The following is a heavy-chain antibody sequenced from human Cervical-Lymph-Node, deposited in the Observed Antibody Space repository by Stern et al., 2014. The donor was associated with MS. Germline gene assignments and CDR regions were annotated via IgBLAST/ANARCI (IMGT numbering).Heavy chain of an antibody. Sequence: VQLVESGGGVVQPGRSLRLSCAASGFSFSRYAMHWVRQAPGKGLEWVALIWYDGSNPFYADSVTGQFPISRDNFKNTLYLQMNSLRAEDTAVYYCASAYSSSHYYFDYWGQGTLVTDSS. J-gene: IGHJ4*02. V-gene: IGHV3-33*01. D-gene: IGHD6-13*01. CDR3: ASAYSSSHYYFDY. CDR1: GFSFSRYA. CDR2: IWYDGSNP.